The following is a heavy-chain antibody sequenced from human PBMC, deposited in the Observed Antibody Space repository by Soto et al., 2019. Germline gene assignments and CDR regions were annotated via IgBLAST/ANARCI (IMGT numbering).Heavy chain of an antibody. CDR1: GFTFSSHA. V-gene: IGHV3-48*02. CDR2: IHGTRSII. D-gene: IGHD3-16*01. Sequence: EVQLVESGGGLVQPGGSLKLSCAVSGFTFSSHAMNWVRQAPGKGLEWVAYIHGTRSIIYYADSVKGRFTISRDNAKNSLYLQMDSLRDEDTALYYWALDARNADYDYWGQGTLVTVSS. CDR3: ALDARNADYDY. J-gene: IGHJ4*02.